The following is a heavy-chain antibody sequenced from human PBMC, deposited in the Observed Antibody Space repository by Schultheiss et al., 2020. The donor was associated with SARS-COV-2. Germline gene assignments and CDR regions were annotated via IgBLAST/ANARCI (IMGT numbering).Heavy chain of an antibody. V-gene: IGHV4-4*08. CDR1: GGSFSGYY. Sequence: SETLSLTCAVYGGSFSGYYWSWIRQPPGKGLEWIGRIYTSGSTYYNPSLKSRVTISVDTSKNQFSLKLSSVTAADTAVYYCARDKRYDYVWGSYRKDIYYYGMDVWGQGTTVTVSS. CDR2: IYTSGST. D-gene: IGHD3-16*02. J-gene: IGHJ6*02. CDR3: ARDKRYDYVWGSYRKDIYYYGMDV.